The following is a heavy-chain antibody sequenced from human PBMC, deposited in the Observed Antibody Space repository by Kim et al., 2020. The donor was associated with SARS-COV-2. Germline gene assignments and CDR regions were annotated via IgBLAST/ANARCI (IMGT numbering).Heavy chain of an antibody. CDR2: INHSGST. CDR3: ASLVAARTHYYYGMDV. D-gene: IGHD6-6*01. Sequence: SETLSLTCAVYGGSFSGYYWSWIRQPPGKGLEWIGEINHSGSTNYNPSLKSRVTISVDTSKNQFSLKLSSVTAADTAVYYCASLVAARTHYYYGMDVWGQGTTVTVSS. V-gene: IGHV4-34*01. J-gene: IGHJ6*02. CDR1: GGSFSGYY.